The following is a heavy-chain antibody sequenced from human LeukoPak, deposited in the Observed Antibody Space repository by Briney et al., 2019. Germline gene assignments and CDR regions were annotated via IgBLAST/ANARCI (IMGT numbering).Heavy chain of an antibody. Sequence: PSETLSLTCSVSGGSISSYYWSWIRQPPGEGLEWIGYIYYSGSTNYNPSLRSRVTISVDTSKNQFSLKLSSVTAADTAVYYCARSGVGPPVTEPFDYWGQGTLVIVFS. CDR3: ARSGVGPPVTEPFDY. D-gene: IGHD3-10*01. J-gene: IGHJ4*02. CDR2: IYYSGST. V-gene: IGHV4-59*01. CDR1: GGSISSYY.